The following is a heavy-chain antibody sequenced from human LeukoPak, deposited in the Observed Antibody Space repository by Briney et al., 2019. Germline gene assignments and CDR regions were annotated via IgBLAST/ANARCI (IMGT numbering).Heavy chain of an antibody. D-gene: IGHD4-17*01. CDR2: INPNSGGT. Sequence: ASVKVSCKASGYTFTGYYMHWVRQAPGQGLEWMGWINPNSGGTNYAQKFQGRVIMTRDTSISTAYMELSRLRSDDTVVYYCARDIYGDKIFDYWGQGTLVTVSS. CDR1: GYTFTGYY. J-gene: IGHJ4*02. CDR3: ARDIYGDKIFDY. V-gene: IGHV1-2*02.